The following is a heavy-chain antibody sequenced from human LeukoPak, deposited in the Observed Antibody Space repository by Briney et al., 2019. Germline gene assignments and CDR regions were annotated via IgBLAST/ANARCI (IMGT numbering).Heavy chain of an antibody. J-gene: IGHJ4*02. D-gene: IGHD3-9*01. CDR3: ARDLPSYDILTGYYFDY. CDR1: GYTFTSYG. Sequence: ASVKVSCKASGYTFTSYGISWVRQAPGQGLEWMGWIGAYNGNTNYAQKLQGRVTMTTDTSTSTAYMELRSLRSDDTAVYYCARDLPSYDILTGYYFDYWGQGTLVTVSS. V-gene: IGHV1-18*01. CDR2: IGAYNGNT.